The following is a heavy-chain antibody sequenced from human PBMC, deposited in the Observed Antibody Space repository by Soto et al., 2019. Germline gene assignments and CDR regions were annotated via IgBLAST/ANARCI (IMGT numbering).Heavy chain of an antibody. CDR2: IYYSGST. J-gene: IGHJ5*02. CDR1: GGSISSGDYY. CDR3: ARVGSMVRGVIWFDP. V-gene: IGHV4-30-4*01. Sequence: TLSLTCTVSGGSISSGDYYWSWIRQPPGKGLEWIGYIYYSGSTYYNPSLKSRVTISVDTSKNQFSLKLSSVTAADTAVYYCARVGSMVRGVIWFDPWGQGTLVTVSS. D-gene: IGHD3-10*01.